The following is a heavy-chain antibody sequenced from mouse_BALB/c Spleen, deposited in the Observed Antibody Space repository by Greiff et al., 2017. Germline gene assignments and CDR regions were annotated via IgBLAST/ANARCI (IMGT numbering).Heavy chain of an antibody. Sequence: DVKLVESGGGLVKPGGSLKLSCAASGFTFSSYTMSWVRQTPEKRLEWVATISSGGSYTYYPDSVKGRFTISRDNAKNTLYLQMSSLKSEDTAMYYCTRDRGKVTTDAMDYWGQGTSVTVSS. CDR2: ISSGGSYT. D-gene: IGHD2-3*01. CDR1: GFTFSSYT. CDR3: TRDRGKVTTDAMDY. V-gene: IGHV5-6-4*01. J-gene: IGHJ4*01.